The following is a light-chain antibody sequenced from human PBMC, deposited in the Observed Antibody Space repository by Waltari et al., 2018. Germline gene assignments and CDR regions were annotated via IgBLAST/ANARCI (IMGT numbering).Light chain of an antibody. CDR1: GSAVGASDY. CDR2: DVT. J-gene: IGLJ2*01. V-gene: IGLV2-14*03. Sequence: QSALTHPASVSGSPGQSITISCSGVGSAVGASDYVSWHQHHPGKSPQVIIYDVTNRPSGVSDRFSASKSANTASLTISRLQPEDEADYYCFSQTLDGLVLFGGGTRLTVL. CDR3: FSQTLDGLVL.